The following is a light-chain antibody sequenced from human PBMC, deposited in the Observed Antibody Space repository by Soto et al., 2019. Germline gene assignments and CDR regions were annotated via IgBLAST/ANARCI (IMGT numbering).Light chain of an antibody. V-gene: IGLV2-23*01. CDR1: NSVVGSYNL. CDR2: EDN. CDR3: CSYARTSTYV. Sequence: QSDLNRPASVFGSPGQSITISCPGTNSVVGSYNLVSWYQQHPGKAPKLMIYEDNKRPSGVSNRFSVSKSSYTASLTISGLQAEDEADYYCCSYARTSTYVFGSGTKVTVL. J-gene: IGLJ1*01.